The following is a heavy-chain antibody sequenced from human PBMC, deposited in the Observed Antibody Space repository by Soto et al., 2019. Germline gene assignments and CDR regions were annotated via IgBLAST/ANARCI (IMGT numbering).Heavy chain of an antibody. CDR3: AALLTPPATADY. CDR1: DGSIRSYY. V-gene: IGHV4-59*01. CDR2: VHYSGSS. D-gene: IGHD1-1*01. J-gene: IGHJ4*02. Sequence: QVQLQESGPGLVKPSETLSLTCTVSDGSIRSYYWSWIRLPPGKGLEYIGYVHYSGSSNYNPPLKSRPTISVHTPKNQFSLRMSSVTPADTAVYYCAALLTPPATADYWGQGTLVTVSS.